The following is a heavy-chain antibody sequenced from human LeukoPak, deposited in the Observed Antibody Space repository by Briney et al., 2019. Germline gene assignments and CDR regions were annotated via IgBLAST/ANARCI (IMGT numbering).Heavy chain of an antibody. V-gene: IGHV3-64D*06. CDR3: VKTFRYCSGGSCQDY. CDR1: GFTFSSYA. J-gene: IGHJ4*02. CDR2: IGSNGGSI. D-gene: IGHD2-15*01. Sequence: QPGGSLLLSCSASGFTFSSYAMHWVRQAPGKGLEYVSVIGSNGGSIYYADSVKGRFTISRDNSKNTLYLQMSSLRAEDTAVYYCVKTFRYCSGGSCQDYWGQGTLVTVSS.